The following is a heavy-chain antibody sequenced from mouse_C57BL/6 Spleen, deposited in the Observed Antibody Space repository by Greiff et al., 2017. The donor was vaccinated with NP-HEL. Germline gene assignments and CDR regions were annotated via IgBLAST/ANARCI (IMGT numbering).Heavy chain of an antibody. D-gene: IGHD1-1*01. CDR3: ARKSYYYGRGYFDY. Sequence: EVQLQQSGPELVKPGASVKISCKASGYTFTDYYMNWVKQSHGKSLEWIGDINPNNGGTSYNQKFKGKATLTVDKSSSTAYMERRSLTSEDSAVYYCARKSYYYGRGYFDYWGQGTTLTVSS. J-gene: IGHJ2*01. V-gene: IGHV1-26*01. CDR2: INPNNGGT. CDR1: GYTFTDYY.